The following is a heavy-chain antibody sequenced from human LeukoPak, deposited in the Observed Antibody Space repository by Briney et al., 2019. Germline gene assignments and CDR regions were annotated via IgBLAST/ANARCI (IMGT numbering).Heavy chain of an antibody. J-gene: IGHJ4*02. CDR3: AKSVVDTPLGFLFDF. CDR1: GFTFSTYA. Sequence: GRSLRLSCATSGFTFSTYAMHWVRQAPGKGLEWVAVISYDGSDKYYADSVKGRFTISRDNSKSTLYLQMNSLSPEDTAVYYCAKSVVDTPLGFLFDFWGQGTLVTVSS. V-gene: IGHV3-30*18. D-gene: IGHD5-18*01. CDR2: ISYDGSDK.